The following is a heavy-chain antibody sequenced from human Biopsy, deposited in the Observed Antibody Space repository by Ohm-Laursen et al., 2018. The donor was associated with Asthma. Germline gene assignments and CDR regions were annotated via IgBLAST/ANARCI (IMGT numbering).Heavy chain of an antibody. D-gene: IGHD5-12*01. CDR1: GASIRGSGSY. CDR3: ASPVNRAFGGYEWAAVFDY. Sequence: SDTLSLTCTVSGASIRGSGSYWAWIRQAPGKGSEWIGTTHYSGSTFYKPSLRSRVTMSLDTSTNQFSLRLRSVTATDTAVYYCASPVNRAFGGYEWAAVFDYWGQGILVTVSS. CDR2: THYSGST. J-gene: IGHJ4*02. V-gene: IGHV4-39*01.